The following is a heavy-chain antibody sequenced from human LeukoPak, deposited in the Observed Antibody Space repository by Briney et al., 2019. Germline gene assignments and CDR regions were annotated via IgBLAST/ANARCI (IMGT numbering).Heavy chain of an antibody. D-gene: IGHD3-22*01. CDR1: GFTFSSYA. J-gene: IGHJ3*01. CDR2: MTGSGGTT. CDR3: AKGFVVVADM. V-gene: IGHV3-23*01. Sequence: GGSLRLSCAASGFTFSSYAMSWVRQAPGKGLEWVSGMTGSGGTTYYADSVKGRFTISRDNSKNMLCLQMNSLRAEDTAVYYCAKGFVVVADMWGQGTMVTVSS.